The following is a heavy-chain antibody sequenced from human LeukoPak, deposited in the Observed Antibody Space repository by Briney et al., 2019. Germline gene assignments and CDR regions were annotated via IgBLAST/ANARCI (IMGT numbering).Heavy chain of an antibody. D-gene: IGHD3-22*01. Sequence: SETLSLTXTVSGGSISSYYWSWIRQPAGKGLEWIGRIYTSGSTNYNPSLKSRVTMSVDTSKNQFSLKLSSVTAADTAVYYCAREKVYYYDSSGYFHFDYWGQGTLVTVSS. CDR2: IYTSGST. J-gene: IGHJ4*02. CDR3: AREKVYYYDSSGYFHFDY. V-gene: IGHV4-4*07. CDR1: GGSISSYY.